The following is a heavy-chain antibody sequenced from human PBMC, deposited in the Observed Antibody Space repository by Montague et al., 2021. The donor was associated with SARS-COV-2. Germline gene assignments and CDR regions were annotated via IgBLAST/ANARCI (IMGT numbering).Heavy chain of an antibody. CDR2: IYWDDDT. CDR1: GFSLSTSGVG. V-gene: IGHV2-70*01. CDR3: ARIPEYSSGGGPDWYFDL. J-gene: IGHJ2*01. Sequence: VKPTQTLTLTCTFSGFSLSTSGVGVGWIRQPPGKALEWLALIYWDDDTYYSTSLKTRLAISKDTSKNQVVLTMTDMDPVDTGTYYCARIPEYSSGGGPDWYFDLWGRGTLVTVSS. D-gene: IGHD6-19*01.